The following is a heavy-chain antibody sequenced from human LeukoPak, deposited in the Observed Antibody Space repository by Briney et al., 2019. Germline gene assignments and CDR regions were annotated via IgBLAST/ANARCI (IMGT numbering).Heavy chain of an antibody. Sequence: SETLSLTCAVSGYSISSGYYWGWIRQPPGKGLEWIGSIYHSGSTYYNPSLKSRVTISVDTSKNQFSLKLSSVTAADTAVYYCARAVAQWLVSDVFDIWGQGTVVTVSS. CDR1: GYSISSGYY. J-gene: IGHJ3*02. V-gene: IGHV4-38-2*01. CDR3: ARAVAQWLVSDVFDI. D-gene: IGHD6-19*01. CDR2: IYHSGST.